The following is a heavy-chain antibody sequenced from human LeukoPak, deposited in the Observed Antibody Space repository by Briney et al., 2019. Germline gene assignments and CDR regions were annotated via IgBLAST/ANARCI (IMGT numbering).Heavy chain of an antibody. Sequence: SETLSPTCTVSGGSISSYYGSWIRHPPGKGLEGIGYTYYSGSTNYNPPLKSRVPIPVDRPKNQFPLTLGPVTAAATAGYSCAGGGGYSYGYDYYYMDVWGKGTTVTISS. CDR3: AGGGGYSYGYDYYYMDV. CDR1: GGSISSYY. CDR2: TYYSGST. D-gene: IGHD5-18*01. J-gene: IGHJ6*03. V-gene: IGHV4-59*01.